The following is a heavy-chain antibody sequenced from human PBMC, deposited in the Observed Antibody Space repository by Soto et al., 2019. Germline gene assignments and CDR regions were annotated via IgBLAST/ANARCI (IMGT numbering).Heavy chain of an antibody. Sequence: ETLSLTCTVSGGSVSSGSYYWSWIRQPPGKGLEWIGYIYYSGSTNYNPSLKSRVTISVDTSKNQFSLKLSSVTAADTAVYYCARGIGDCSGGSCYRNFFDYWGQGTLVTVSS. D-gene: IGHD2-15*01. J-gene: IGHJ4*02. CDR2: IYYSGST. CDR3: ARGIGDCSGGSCYRNFFDY. V-gene: IGHV4-61*01. CDR1: GGSVSSGSYY.